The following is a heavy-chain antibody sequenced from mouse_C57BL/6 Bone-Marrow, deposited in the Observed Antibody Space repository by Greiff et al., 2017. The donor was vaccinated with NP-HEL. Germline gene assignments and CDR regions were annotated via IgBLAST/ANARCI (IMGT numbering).Heavy chain of an antibody. V-gene: IGHV7-3*01. CDR3: ARSIYYDYADDPFYAMDY. D-gene: IGHD2-4*01. CDR2: FRNKAKGYTT. J-gene: IGHJ4*01. Sequence: EVQLVESGGGLVQPGGSLSLSCAASGFTFTDYYMSWVRQPPGRALGWLVFFRNKAKGYTTEYSASVKGRFTISRDNSQSILYLQMNALRAEDSATYYCARSIYYDYADDPFYAMDYWGQGTSVTVSS. CDR1: GFTFTDYY.